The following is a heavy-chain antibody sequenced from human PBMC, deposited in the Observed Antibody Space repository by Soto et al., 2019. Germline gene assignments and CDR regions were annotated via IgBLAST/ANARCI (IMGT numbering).Heavy chain of an antibody. J-gene: IGHJ4*01. D-gene: IGHD1-1*01. Sequence: QVQLMQSGSEVRKPGASVKVSCKASGYSFTSLHVNWVRQAAGQGLEWIGWMNPHSGDTGYAQKFQGRVTMTRDISLTTAYLELRSLTSEDTSVYFCARGSPGPVEQWGQGTLVTVST. V-gene: IGHV1-8*01. CDR2: MNPHSGDT. CDR1: GYSFTSLH. CDR3: ARGSPGPVEQ.